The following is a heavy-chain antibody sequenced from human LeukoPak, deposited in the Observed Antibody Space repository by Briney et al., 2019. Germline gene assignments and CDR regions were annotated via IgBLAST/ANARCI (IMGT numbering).Heavy chain of an antibody. Sequence: GGSLRLSCTASGFTFGDYAMSWVRQAPGKGLEWVGFIRTKAYGGTTEYAASVKGRFTISRDDSKNIAYLQMSSLKTEDTAVYFCTRVMHWRIVIVTASHDYWGQGTLVTVSS. V-gene: IGHV3-49*04. CDR1: GFTFGDYA. CDR2: IRTKAYGGTT. J-gene: IGHJ4*02. D-gene: IGHD2-21*02. CDR3: TRVMHWRIVIVTASHDY.